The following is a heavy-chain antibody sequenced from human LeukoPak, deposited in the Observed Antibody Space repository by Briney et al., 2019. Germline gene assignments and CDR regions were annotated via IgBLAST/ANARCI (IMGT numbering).Heavy chain of an antibody. Sequence: SETLSLTCTVSGGSISSYYWSWIRQPPGKGLEWIGYIYYSGSTNYNPSLKSRVTISVDTSKNQFSLKLSSVTAADTAVYYCARTSGWSNWFDPWGQGTLVTVPS. CDR1: GGSISSYY. V-gene: IGHV4-59*01. CDR3: ARTSGWSNWFDP. J-gene: IGHJ5*02. CDR2: IYYSGST. D-gene: IGHD6-19*01.